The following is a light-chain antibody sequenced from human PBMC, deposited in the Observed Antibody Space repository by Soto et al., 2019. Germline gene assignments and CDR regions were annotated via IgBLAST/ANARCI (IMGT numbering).Light chain of an antibody. CDR3: EQRTNWPPVT. J-gene: IGKJ4*01. CDR2: DAS. Sequence: EIVLTQSPATLSLSPGERATLSCRASQSVGSYLAWYQQKPGQAPRLLIYDASTRATGIPARFSGSGSGTAFTLTSSSLAPEDFAVYFCEQRTNWPPVTFGGGTKVEIK. CDR1: QSVGSY. V-gene: IGKV3-11*01.